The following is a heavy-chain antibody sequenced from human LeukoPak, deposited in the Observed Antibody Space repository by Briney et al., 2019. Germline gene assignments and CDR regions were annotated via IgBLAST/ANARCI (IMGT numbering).Heavy chain of an antibody. CDR3: ARGPVVVIAPADY. CDR1: GFTFSDYW. V-gene: IGHV3-7*01. Sequence: GQSLRLSCAVSGFTFSDYWMTWVRQAPGKGLEWVANIKEDGSEKSYVDSVKGRFTISRDNAKNSLYLQMNNLRAEDTAVYYCARGPVVVIAPADYWGQGTLVTVSS. CDR2: IKEDGSEK. D-gene: IGHD2-21*01. J-gene: IGHJ4*02.